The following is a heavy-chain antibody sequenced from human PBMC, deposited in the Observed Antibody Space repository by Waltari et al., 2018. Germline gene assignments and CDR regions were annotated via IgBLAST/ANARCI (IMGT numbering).Heavy chain of an antibody. D-gene: IGHD7-27*01. V-gene: IGHV3-73*01. J-gene: IGHJ4*02. CDR2: IRSRTKGDAT. CDR1: GLIFSDFA. Sequence: EVLLVESGGALVQPGGSVTLPCAASGLIFSDFAIHWVRQASGKGPEWVGRIRSRTKGDATAYTASAEGRFTISRDDSDNTVYLQMNSLKTDDTAVYYCIRPFERGIDWGQGTLVTVSS. CDR3: IRPFERGID.